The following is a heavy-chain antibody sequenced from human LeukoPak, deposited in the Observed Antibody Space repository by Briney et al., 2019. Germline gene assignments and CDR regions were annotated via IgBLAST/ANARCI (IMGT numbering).Heavy chain of an antibody. V-gene: IGHV3-23*01. J-gene: IGHJ5*02. Sequence: GGSLRLSCIASGFAFSSYTMTWVRQAPGKGLEWVSAISGSGGSTYYADSVKGRFTISRDNSKNTLYLQMNSLRAEDTAVYYCAKGWKGAQGNWFDPWGQGTLVTVSS. CDR1: GFAFSSYT. D-gene: IGHD1-1*01. CDR2: ISGSGGST. CDR3: AKGWKGAQGNWFDP.